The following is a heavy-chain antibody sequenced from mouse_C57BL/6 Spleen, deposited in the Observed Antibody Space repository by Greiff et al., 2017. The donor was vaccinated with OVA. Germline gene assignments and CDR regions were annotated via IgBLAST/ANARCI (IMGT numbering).Heavy chain of an antibody. CDR3: ARRGIITTGAMDY. V-gene: IGHV1-82*01. Sequence: VKLMESGPELVKPGASVKISCKASGYAFSSSWMNWVKQRPGKGLEWIGRIYPGDGDTNYNGKFKGKATLTADKSSSTAYMQLSSLTSEDSAVYFCARRGIITTGAMDYWGQGTSVTVSS. CDR2: IYPGDGDT. CDR1: GYAFSSSW. J-gene: IGHJ4*01. D-gene: IGHD1-1*01.